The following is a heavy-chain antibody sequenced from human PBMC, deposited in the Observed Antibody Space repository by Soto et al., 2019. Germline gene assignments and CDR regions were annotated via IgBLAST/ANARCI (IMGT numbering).Heavy chain of an antibody. J-gene: IGHJ4*02. V-gene: IGHV3-33*01. Sequence: GGSLRLSCAASGFTFSGYGMHWVRQAPGKGLEWVAVIWYDGSNKYYADSVKGRFTISRDNSKNTLYLQMNSLRAEDTAVYYCARDLSHTVPPTGLGNYWGQGTLVTVFS. D-gene: IGHD4-4*01. CDR3: ARDLSHTVPPTGLGNY. CDR1: GFTFSGYG. CDR2: IWYDGSNK.